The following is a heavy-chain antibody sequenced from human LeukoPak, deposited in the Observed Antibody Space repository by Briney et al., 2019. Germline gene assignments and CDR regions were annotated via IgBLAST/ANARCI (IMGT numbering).Heavy chain of an antibody. CDR3: ARGRKDIVVVPAAIFNY. J-gene: IGHJ4*02. V-gene: IGHV4-34*01. D-gene: IGHD2-2*01. CDR1: GGSFSGYY. CDR2: XNHSGST. Sequence: PSETLSLTCAVYGGSFSGYYWSWIRQPPGKGLEXXXXXNHSGSTNYNPSLKSRVTISVDASKNQFSLKLSSVTAADTAVYYCARGRKDIVVVPAAIFNYWGQGTLVTVSS.